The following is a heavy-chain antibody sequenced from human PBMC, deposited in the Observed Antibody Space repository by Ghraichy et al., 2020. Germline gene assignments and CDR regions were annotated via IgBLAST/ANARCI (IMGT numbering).Heavy chain of an antibody. V-gene: IGHV1-18*01. CDR3: ARDQAEWKVYYYYMDV. J-gene: IGHJ6*03. D-gene: IGHD3-3*01. CDR1: GYTFTSYG. Sequence: ASVKVSCKASGYTFTSYGISWVRQAPGQGLEWMGWISAYNGNTNYAQKLQGRVTMTTDTSTSTAYMELRSLRSDDTAVYYCARDQAEWKVYYYYMDVWGKGTTVTVSS. CDR2: ISAYNGNT.